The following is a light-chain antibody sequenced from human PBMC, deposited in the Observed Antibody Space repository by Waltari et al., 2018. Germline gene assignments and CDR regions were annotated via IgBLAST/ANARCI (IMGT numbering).Light chain of an antibody. CDR1: SSNIGSSY. Sequence: QSVLTQPPSASGTPGQRVTISCSGSSSNIGSSYVNWYQQLPGTAPQLLMYKNNQRPSGVPDRCSGSKSGTSASLAISGLRSEDEADYYCAAWDDSLSGVVFGGGTKLTV. J-gene: IGLJ3*02. V-gene: IGLV1-47*01. CDR3: AAWDDSLSGVV. CDR2: KNN.